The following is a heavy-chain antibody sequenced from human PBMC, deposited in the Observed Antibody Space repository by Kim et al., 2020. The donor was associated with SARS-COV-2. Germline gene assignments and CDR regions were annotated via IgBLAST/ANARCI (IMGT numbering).Heavy chain of an antibody. D-gene: IGHD1-26*01. CDR3: ARRLSGIFDY. V-gene: IGHV4-39*01. J-gene: IGHJ4*02. CDR2: T. Sequence: TYYNPSRKSRVTISVDTSKNQFSLKLSSVTAADTAVYYCARRLSGIFDYWGQGTLVTVSS.